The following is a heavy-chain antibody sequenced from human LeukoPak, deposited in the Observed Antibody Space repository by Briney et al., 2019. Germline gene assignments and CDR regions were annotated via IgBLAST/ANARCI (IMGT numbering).Heavy chain of an antibody. J-gene: IGHJ4*02. D-gene: IGHD3-3*01. Sequence: GASVKVSCKASGGTFISYAISWVRQAPGQGLEWMGGIIPIFGTANYAQKFQGRVTITADKSTSTAYMELSSLRSEDTAVYYCASSYYDFWSGFLDYWGQGTLVTVSS. CDR1: GGTFISYA. CDR2: IIPIFGTA. V-gene: IGHV1-69*06. CDR3: ASSYYDFWSGFLDY.